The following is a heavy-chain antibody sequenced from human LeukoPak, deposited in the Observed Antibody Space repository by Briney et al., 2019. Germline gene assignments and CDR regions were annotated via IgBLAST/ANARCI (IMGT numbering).Heavy chain of an antibody. CDR2: ISASGDSI. J-gene: IGHJ4*02. V-gene: IGHV3-23*01. Sequence: GGSLRLSCVASEFTFNSYAMRWVRQAPGKGLEWVLGISASGDSIYYTDSVKGRFTISRDNAKNSLYLQMNSLRAEDTDVYYCAGTYCSRTSCYGSFDYWGQGTLVTVSS. D-gene: IGHD2-2*01. CDR1: EFTFNSYA. CDR3: AGTYCSRTSCYGSFDY.